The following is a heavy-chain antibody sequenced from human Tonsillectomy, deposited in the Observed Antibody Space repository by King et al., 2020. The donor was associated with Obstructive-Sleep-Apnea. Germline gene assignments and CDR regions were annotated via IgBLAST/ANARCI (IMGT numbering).Heavy chain of an antibody. CDR2: ISWNSGSI. Sequence: VQLVESGGGLVQPGRSLRLSCAVSGFNFDDYAMHWVRQAPGKGLEWVSGISWNSGSIGYADSVKGRFIISRDNAKNSLYLQMISLRAEDTAFYYCAKDLSSGWYSPQDFWGQGTLVTVSS. D-gene: IGHD6-19*01. CDR1: GFNFDDYA. J-gene: IGHJ4*02. CDR3: AKDLSSGWYSPQDF. V-gene: IGHV3-9*01.